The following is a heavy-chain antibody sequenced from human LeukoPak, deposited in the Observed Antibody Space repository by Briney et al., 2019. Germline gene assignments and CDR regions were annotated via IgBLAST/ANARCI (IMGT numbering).Heavy chain of an antibody. V-gene: IGHV3-53*01. CDR2: IYSGGAT. CDR3: AREMRFGETAP. Sequence: PGVSLRLSCAASGFTVRNTYMSWVRQARGKGLEWVSVIYSGGATHYADSVKGRFTISRDNSKNTLYLQMNSLRAEDTAMYYCAREMRFGETAPGGQGTLVIVSS. J-gene: IGHJ4*02. CDR1: GFTVRNTY. D-gene: IGHD3-10*01.